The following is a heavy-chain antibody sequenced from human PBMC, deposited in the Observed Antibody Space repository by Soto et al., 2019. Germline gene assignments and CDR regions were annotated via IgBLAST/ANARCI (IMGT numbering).Heavy chain of an antibody. D-gene: IGHD2-15*01. V-gene: IGHV4-59*08. CDR3: VRHATDHRGNAEDWYFDL. Sequence: QVQLQESGPGLVRPSETLSLTCTVSGASISSYYWPWVRQPPGRGLEWIGYMSNSGSTNYNPSFKSRVTMAVDXXKXQXXLKLSSVTVADTAVYYCVRHATDHRGNAEDWYFDLWGRGTLVTVSS. J-gene: IGHJ2*01. CDR1: GASISSYY. CDR2: MSNSGST.